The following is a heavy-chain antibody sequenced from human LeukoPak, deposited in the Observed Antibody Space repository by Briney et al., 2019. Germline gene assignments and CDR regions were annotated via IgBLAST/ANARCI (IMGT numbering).Heavy chain of an antibody. V-gene: IGHV1-69*01. CDR3: ARGGHPDYGGNWDY. J-gene: IGHJ4*02. CDR2: IIPIFSTA. D-gene: IGHD4-23*01. Sequence: ASVKLSCEASGVTFSSYAISWVRQAPGQGLEWMGGIIPIFSTANYAQKFQGRVTITADESTSTAYMELSSLRSEDTAVYYCARGGHPDYGGNWDYWGQGTLVTVSS. CDR1: GVTFSSYA.